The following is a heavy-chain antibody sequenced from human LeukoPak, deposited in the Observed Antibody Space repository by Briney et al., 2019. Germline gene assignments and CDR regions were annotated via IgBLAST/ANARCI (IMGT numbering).Heavy chain of an antibody. CDR2: IYYSGST. V-gene: IGHV4-30-4*01. Sequence: SETLSLTCTVSGGSISSGDYYWSWIRQPPGTGLEWIGYIYYSGSTYYNPSLKSRVTISVDTSKNQFSLKLSSVTAADTAVYYCARDYRIMITFGGASHGMDVWGQGTTVTVSS. CDR1: GGSISSGDYY. J-gene: IGHJ6*02. CDR3: ARDYRIMITFGGASHGMDV. D-gene: IGHD3-16*01.